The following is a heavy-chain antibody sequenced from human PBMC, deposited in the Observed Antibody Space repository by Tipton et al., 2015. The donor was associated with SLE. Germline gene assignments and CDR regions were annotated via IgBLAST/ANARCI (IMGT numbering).Heavy chain of an antibody. Sequence: TLSLTCTVSGGSITRFYWSWIRQTPGKGLEWIGYIYNTGSTNYNPSLKSRVSISADTSTNQFSLRLSSVTAADTAVYYCARGGSWFDSWGQGTPVTVSS. V-gene: IGHV4-59*01. CDR1: GGSITRFY. CDR3: ARGGSWFDS. J-gene: IGHJ5*01. D-gene: IGHD3-10*01. CDR2: IYNTGST.